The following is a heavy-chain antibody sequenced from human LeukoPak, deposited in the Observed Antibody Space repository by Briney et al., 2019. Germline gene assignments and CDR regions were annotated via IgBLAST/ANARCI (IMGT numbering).Heavy chain of an antibody. V-gene: IGHV4-59*01. D-gene: IGHD5/OR15-5a*01. CDR1: GGSISSYY. Sequence: SETLSLTCTVSGGSISSYYWSWIRQPPGKGLEWIGYIYYSGSTNYNPSLKSRVTISVDTSKNQFSLKLSSVTAADTAVYYCARGVRDWFDPWGQGTLVTVSS. J-gene: IGHJ5*02. CDR2: IYYSGST. CDR3: ARGVRDWFDP.